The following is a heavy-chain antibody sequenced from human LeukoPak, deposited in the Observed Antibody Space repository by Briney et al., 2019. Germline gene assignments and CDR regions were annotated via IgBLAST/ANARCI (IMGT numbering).Heavy chain of an antibody. Sequence: SETLSLTCAVYGGSFSGYYWSSIRQPPGKGLEWIGEINHSGSTNYNPSLKSRVTISVDTSKNQFSLKLSSVTAADTAVYYCARRRTIFGVVIIGYLLDYWGQGTLVTVSS. CDR1: GGSFSGYY. D-gene: IGHD3-3*01. CDR3: ARRRTIFGVVIIGYLLDY. J-gene: IGHJ4*02. V-gene: IGHV4-34*01. CDR2: INHSGST.